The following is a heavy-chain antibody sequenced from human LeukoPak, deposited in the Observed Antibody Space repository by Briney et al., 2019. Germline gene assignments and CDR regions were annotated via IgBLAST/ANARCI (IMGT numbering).Heavy chain of an antibody. J-gene: IGHJ3*02. CDR1: GASISSYY. CDR2: IYYSGST. CDR3: ARHTRGDAFDI. Sequence: PETLSLTCTVSGASISSYYWSWIRQPPGKGLEWIGNIYYSGSTNSNPSLKSRVTISEDTSKNQFSLKLSSVTAADTAVYYCARHTRGDAFDIWGQGTMVSVSS. V-gene: IGHV4-59*01. D-gene: IGHD3-10*01.